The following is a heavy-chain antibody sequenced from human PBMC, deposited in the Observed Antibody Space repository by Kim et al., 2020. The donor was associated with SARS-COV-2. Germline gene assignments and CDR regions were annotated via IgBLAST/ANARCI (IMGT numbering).Heavy chain of an antibody. J-gene: IGHJ6*02. CDR1: GFTFKQYP. D-gene: IGHD1-26*01. V-gene: IGHV3-23*01. CDR3: AKNRMGAYFGMDV. Sequence: GGSLRLSCAASGFTFKQYPMTWVRQAPGKGLEWVSTIGASGGTTYYADSVKGRFSISRDSSKDTLYLQMNSLRADDTAVYYCAKNRMGAYFGMDVWGQGT. CDR2: IGASGGTT.